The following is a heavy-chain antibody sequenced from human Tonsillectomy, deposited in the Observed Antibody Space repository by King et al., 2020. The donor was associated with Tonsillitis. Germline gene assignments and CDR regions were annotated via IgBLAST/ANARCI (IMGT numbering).Heavy chain of an antibody. D-gene: IGHD3-9*01. J-gene: IGHJ4*02. V-gene: IGHV4-34*12. Sequence: VQLQQWGAGLLKPSETLSLTCAVYGGSFGDYYWTWVRQSPGKGLEWIGEILHSGSTNYNPSLGGRVTISIDTSKNRFSLSLSSVTAADTAVYYCARSLALTSSGFDYWGQGTLVTVSS. CDR1: GGSFGDYY. CDR3: ARSLALTSSGFDY. CDR2: ILHSGST.